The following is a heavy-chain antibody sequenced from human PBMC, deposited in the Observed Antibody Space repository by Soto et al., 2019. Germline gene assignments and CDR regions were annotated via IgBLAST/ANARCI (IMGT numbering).Heavy chain of an antibody. CDR3: ARDLYDFWSGFFDY. Sequence: QVQLQESGPGLVKPSQTLSLTCTVSGGSISSGGYYWSWIRQPPGKGLEWIGYIYYSGSTYYNPSLKSRVTISVETSKNLFSLKLSSVTAADTAVYYCARDLYDFWSGFFDYWGQGTLVTVSS. CDR1: GGSISSGGYY. J-gene: IGHJ4*02. CDR2: IYYSGST. V-gene: IGHV4-31*03. D-gene: IGHD3-3*01.